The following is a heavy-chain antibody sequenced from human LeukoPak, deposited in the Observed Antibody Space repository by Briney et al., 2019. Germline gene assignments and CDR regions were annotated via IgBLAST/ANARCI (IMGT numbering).Heavy chain of an antibody. D-gene: IGHD1-7*01. CDR1: GYSISSGYY. V-gene: IGHV4-38-2*02. Sequence: SETLSLTCTVSGYSISSGYYWGWIRQPPGKGLEWIGSIYHSGSTYYNPSLMSRVTISVDTSKNQFSLKLTSVTAAGTAVYYCARQHNWNYVDYYYYMDVWGKGTTVTVSS. CDR2: IYHSGST. CDR3: ARQHNWNYVDYYYYMDV. J-gene: IGHJ6*03.